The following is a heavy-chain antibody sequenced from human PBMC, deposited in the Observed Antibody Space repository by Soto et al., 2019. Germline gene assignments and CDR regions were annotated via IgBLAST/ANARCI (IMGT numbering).Heavy chain of an antibody. D-gene: IGHD7-27*01. Sequence: ASVKVSFKASGYTCSIYAMHCVRQAPGQRLEWMGWINAGYGNTKSSQKFQDRVTISRDTSASTAYMELTSLRSEDTAVYYCARDTGDGTFDFWGQGTLVTVPQ. CDR1: GYTCSIYA. CDR3: ARDTGDGTFDF. J-gene: IGHJ4*02. V-gene: IGHV1-3*01. CDR2: INAGYGNT.